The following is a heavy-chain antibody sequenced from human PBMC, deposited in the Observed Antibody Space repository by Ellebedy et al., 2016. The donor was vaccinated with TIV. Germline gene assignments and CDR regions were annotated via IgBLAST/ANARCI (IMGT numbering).Heavy chain of an antibody. D-gene: IGHD3-10*01. CDR3: ARGNTLLRDESKGSRLDP. J-gene: IGHJ5*02. CDR1: GASINSYY. V-gene: IGHV4-59*01. CDR2: IYHSEVT. Sequence: MPSETLSLTCSISGASINSYYWHWIRQPPGKGLEWIGYIYHSEVTFYNPSLKSRVTMSPATSKNQFSLTLNSVTAGDTAVYYCARGNTLLRDESKGSRLDPWGQGILVTVSS.